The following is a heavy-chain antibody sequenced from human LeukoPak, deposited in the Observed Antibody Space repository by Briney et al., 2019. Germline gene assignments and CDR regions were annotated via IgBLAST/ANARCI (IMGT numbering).Heavy chain of an antibody. D-gene: IGHD3-16*02. CDR1: GGSISSYY. CDR3: ASLNYDYVWGSYRYTETYFDY. J-gene: IGHJ4*02. Sequence: SETLSLTCTVSGGSISSYYWSWIRQPPGKGLEWIGYIYYSGSTNYNPSLKSRVTISVDTSKNQFSLKLSSVTAADTAVYYCASLNYDYVWGSYRYTETYFDYWGQGTLVTVSS. V-gene: IGHV4-59*01. CDR2: IYYSGST.